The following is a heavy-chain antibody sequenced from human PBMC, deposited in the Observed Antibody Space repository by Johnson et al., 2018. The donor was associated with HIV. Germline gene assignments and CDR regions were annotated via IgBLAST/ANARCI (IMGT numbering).Heavy chain of an antibody. CDR3: AKDIGDCYNRWGAFDI. CDR2: IWYDGSNK. Sequence: QVQLVESGGGLVKPGGSLRLSCAASGFTFSGYGMHWVRQAPGKGLEWVALIWYDGSNKYYADSVKGRFTISRDNSKNTLYLQMNSLRAEDTAVYYCAKDIGDCYNRWGAFDIWGQGTMVTVSS. D-gene: IGHD5-24*01. J-gene: IGHJ3*02. V-gene: IGHV3-33*06. CDR1: GFTFSGYG.